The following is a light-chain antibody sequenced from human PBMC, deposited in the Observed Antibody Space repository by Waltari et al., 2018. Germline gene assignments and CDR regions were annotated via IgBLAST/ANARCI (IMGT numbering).Light chain of an antibody. CDR1: YGSLSTPSY. Sequence: QTVVTQEPSLSVSPGGIVTTTCPFSYGSLSTPSYPSWYQQTPGQAPRTLVYKANARSSGVPDRFSGSILGNTAALTITGAQADDESDYYCALYMGSGIWVFGGGTRLTVL. V-gene: IGLV8-61*01. J-gene: IGLJ3*02. CDR3: ALYMGSGIWV. CDR2: KAN.